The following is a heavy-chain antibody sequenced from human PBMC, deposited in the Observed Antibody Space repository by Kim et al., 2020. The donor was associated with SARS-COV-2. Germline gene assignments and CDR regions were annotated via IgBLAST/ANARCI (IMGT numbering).Heavy chain of an antibody. CDR3: AKDLPGQLWLHD. J-gene: IGHJ4*01. D-gene: IGHD5-18*01. CDR2: IRGSGGST. CDR1: GFTFSSSA. V-gene: IGHV3-23*01. Sequence: GGSLRLSCAASGFTFSSSAMSWVRQAPGKGLEWVSSIRGSGGSTYYADSVEGRFTISRDNSKNTLYLQMNSLRAEDTAVYYCAKDLPGQLWLHDWGHGTPGTVSS.